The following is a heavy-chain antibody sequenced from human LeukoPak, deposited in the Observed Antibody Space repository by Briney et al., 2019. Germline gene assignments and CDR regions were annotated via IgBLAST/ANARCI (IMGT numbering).Heavy chain of an antibody. CDR2: IIPIFGTA. J-gene: IGHJ4*02. CDR1: GGTFSSYA. Sequence: SVKVSCKASGGTFSSYAISWVRQAPGRGLEWMGGIIPIFGTANYAQKFQGRVTITADESTSTAYMELSSLRSEDTAVYYCARDRGVYYYDSSGNGGFDYWGQGTLVTVSS. CDR3: ARDRGVYYYDSSGNGGFDY. D-gene: IGHD3-22*01. V-gene: IGHV1-69*01.